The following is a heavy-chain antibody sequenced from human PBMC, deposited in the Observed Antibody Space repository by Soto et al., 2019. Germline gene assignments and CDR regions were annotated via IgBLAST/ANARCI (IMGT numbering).Heavy chain of an antibody. D-gene: IGHD6-19*01. J-gene: IGHJ4*02. CDR3: ARGRVYSSGWYGNVGFDY. Sequence: SETLSLTRAVYGGSFSGYYWSWIRQPPGKGLEWIGEINHSGSTNYNPSLKSRVTISVDTSKNQFSLKLSSVTAADTAVYYCARGRVYSSGWYGNVGFDYWGQGTLVTVSS. V-gene: IGHV4-34*01. CDR2: INHSGST. CDR1: GGSFSGYY.